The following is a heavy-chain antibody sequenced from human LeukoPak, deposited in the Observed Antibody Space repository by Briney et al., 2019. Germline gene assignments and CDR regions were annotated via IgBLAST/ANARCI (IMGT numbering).Heavy chain of an antibody. CDR3: AREGSGSSSWNDY. V-gene: IGHV4-39*07. D-gene: IGHD6-13*01. CDR2: INHSGST. CDR1: GGSISSSPYY. Sequence: PSETLSLTCTVSGGSISSSPYYWSWIRQPPGKGLEWIGEINHSGSTNYNPSLKSRVTISVDTSKNQFSLKLSSVTAADTAVYYCAREGSGSSSWNDYWGQGTLVTVSS. J-gene: IGHJ4*02.